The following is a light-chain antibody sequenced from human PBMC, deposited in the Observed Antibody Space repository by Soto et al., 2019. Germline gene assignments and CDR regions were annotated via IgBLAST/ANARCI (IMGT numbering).Light chain of an antibody. J-gene: IGKJ3*01. Sequence: DIVLTQSPGTLSLSPGERATLSCRASQTVSSNNSAWYQQKRGQAPRLLIYGASSRAAAIPDRFRGSGSGTDFTLIISSLAPEDFAVYYCQQYGSSPFTFGPGTAVDI. CDR1: QTVSSNN. CDR2: GAS. V-gene: IGKV3-20*01. CDR3: QQYGSSPFT.